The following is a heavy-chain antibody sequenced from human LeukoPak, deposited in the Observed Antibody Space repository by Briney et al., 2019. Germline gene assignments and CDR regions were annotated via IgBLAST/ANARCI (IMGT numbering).Heavy chain of an antibody. Sequence: ASVKVSCKASGGTFSSYAISWVRQAPGQGLEWMGGIIPIFGTANYAQKFQGRVTITADKSTSTAYMELSSLRSEDTAVYYCARDWGTTGTTGWFDPWGQGTLATVSS. V-gene: IGHV1-69*06. CDR3: ARDWGTTGTTGWFDP. CDR1: GGTFSSYA. J-gene: IGHJ5*02. CDR2: IIPIFGTA. D-gene: IGHD1-1*01.